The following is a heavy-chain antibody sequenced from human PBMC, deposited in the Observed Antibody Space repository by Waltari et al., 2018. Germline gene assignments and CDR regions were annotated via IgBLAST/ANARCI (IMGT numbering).Heavy chain of an antibody. CDR2: VYYSGST. Sequence: QVQLQESGPGLVRTSETLSLTCTVSGDSMKTYYWNWIRQSPGKGLEWIGFVYYSGSTKFNPSFGSRVNMSVDTSENQCSLRLTSVTAADTAVYYCARGEAAVNWHFDLWGRGTLVTVSS. CDR3: ARGEAAVNWHFDL. J-gene: IGHJ2*01. D-gene: IGHD6-25*01. V-gene: IGHV4-59*01. CDR1: GDSMKTYY.